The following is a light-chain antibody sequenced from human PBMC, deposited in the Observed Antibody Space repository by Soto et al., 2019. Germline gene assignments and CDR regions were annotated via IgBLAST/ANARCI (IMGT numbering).Light chain of an antibody. CDR3: QQANSLPYT. CDR1: QHIGIY. J-gene: IGKJ2*01. CDR2: AAS. Sequence: DIQMTQSPSSVSASVGDRVTITCRASQHIGIYLAWYQQKPGKAPKLLIYAASTLQSGVPSRFRGSGSGTDFTLTISSLQPEDFATSFCQQANSLPYTFGQGTKVDIK. V-gene: IGKV1-12*01.